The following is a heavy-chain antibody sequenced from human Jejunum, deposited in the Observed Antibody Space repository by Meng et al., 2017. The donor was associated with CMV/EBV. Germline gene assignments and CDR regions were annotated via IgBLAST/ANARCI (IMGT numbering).Heavy chain of an antibody. D-gene: IGHD3-3*01. Sequence: FTSSDYYMSWIRQAPGKGLEWVSYISSSGSTIYYADSVKGRFTISRDNAKNSLYLQMNSLRAEDTAVYYCARVRYYDFWSGEFDYWGQGTLVTVSS. CDR3: ARVRYYDFWSGEFDY. J-gene: IGHJ4*02. V-gene: IGHV3-11*01. CDR2: ISSSGSTI. CDR1: FTSSDYY.